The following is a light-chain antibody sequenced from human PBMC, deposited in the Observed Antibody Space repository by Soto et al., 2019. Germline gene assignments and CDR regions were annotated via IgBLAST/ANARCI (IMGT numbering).Light chain of an antibody. V-gene: IGKV3-11*01. CDR2: DAS. CDR3: QQRSNWPTIT. Sequence: EIVLTQSPATLSLSPGERATLSGRASQSVSRYLAWYQQKPGQAPRLLIYDASNRATGIPARFSGSGSGTDFTLTISSLEPEDFAVYYGQQRSNWPTITVGQGTRLEI. J-gene: IGKJ5*01. CDR1: QSVSRY.